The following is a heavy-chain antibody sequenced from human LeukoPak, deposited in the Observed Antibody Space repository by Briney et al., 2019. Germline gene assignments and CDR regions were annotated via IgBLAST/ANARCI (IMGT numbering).Heavy chain of an antibody. CDR2: INWNGGST. V-gene: IGHV3-20*04. Sequence: GGSLRLSCAASGFTFDDYGMSWVRQAPGKGLEWVSGINWNGGSTGYADSVKGRFTISRDNAKNSLYLQMNSLRAEDTALYYCAREEARERYCSSTSCYLYYYYYMDVWGKGTTVTVS. CDR3: AREEARERYCSSTSCYLYYYYYMDV. CDR1: GFTFDDYG. J-gene: IGHJ6*03. D-gene: IGHD2-2*01.